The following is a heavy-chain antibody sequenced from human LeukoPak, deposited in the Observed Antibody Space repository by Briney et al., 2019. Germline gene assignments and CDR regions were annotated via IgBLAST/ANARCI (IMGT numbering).Heavy chain of an antibody. CDR3: ARSRSRGRGYYYGMDV. V-gene: IGHV3-33*01. J-gene: IGHJ6*02. D-gene: IGHD6-25*01. CDR1: GFTFSGYG. Sequence: GGSLRLSCAASGFTFSGYGMHWVRQAPGKGLEWVAVIWYDGSNKYYADSVKGRFTISRDNSKNTLYLQMNSLRAEDTAVYYCARSRSRGRGYYYGMDVWGQGTTVTVSS. CDR2: IWYDGSNK.